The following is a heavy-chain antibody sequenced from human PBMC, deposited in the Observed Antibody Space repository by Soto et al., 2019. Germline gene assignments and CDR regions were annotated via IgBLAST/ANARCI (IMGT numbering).Heavy chain of an antibody. V-gene: IGHV3-30*18. CDR3: AKDGDYYDSSGKGNWYFDL. J-gene: IGHJ2*01. CDR1: GFTFSRYG. D-gene: IGHD3-22*01. Sequence: QVQLVESGGGVVQPGRSLRLSCAASGFTFSRYGMHWVRQAPGKGLEWVAVISYDGSNKYYADSVKGRFTISRDNSKNTLYLQMNSLRAEDTAVYYCAKDGDYYDSSGKGNWYFDLWGRGTLVTVSS. CDR2: ISYDGSNK.